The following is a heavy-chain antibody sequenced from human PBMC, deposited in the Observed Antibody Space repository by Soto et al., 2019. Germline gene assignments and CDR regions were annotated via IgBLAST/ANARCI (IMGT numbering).Heavy chain of an antibody. V-gene: IGHV1-3*01. CDR2: INAGNGNT. CDR3: ARGSGPMIEWH. CDR1: GYTFTNYA. J-gene: IGHJ4*02. D-gene: IGHD3-22*01. Sequence: ASVKVSCKASGYTFTNYAMNWVRQAPGQRLEWMGWINAGNGNTKYSQKFQGRVTITRDTSASTAYMELSSLRSEDTAVYYCARGSGPMIEWHWGQGTLVTVSS.